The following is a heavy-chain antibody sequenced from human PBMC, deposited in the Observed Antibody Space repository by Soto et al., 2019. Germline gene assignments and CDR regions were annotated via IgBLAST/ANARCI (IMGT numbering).Heavy chain of an antibody. D-gene: IGHD6-19*01. CDR3: ERDHVAVAGTYYYYYGMDV. CDR1: VFTFISYD. Sequence: GGSLRLSCASSVFTFISYDMHWVRQATGKGLEWVSAIGTAGDTYYPGSVKGRFTISRENAKNSLYLQMSSLRAGDTAVYYCERDHVAVAGTYYYYYGMDVWGQGTTVTVSS. CDR2: IGTAGDT. J-gene: IGHJ6*02. V-gene: IGHV3-13*01.